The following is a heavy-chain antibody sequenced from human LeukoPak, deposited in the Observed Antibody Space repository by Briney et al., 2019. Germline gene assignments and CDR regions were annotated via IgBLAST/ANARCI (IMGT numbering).Heavy chain of an antibody. CDR2: IYYSGST. Sequence: SETLSLTCTVSGGSISIYYWSWIRQPPGKGLEWIGNIYYSGSTNYKASLKSRVTISVDTSKNQFSLKLSSVTAADTAVYYCARPRALGRGKYYFDYWGQGTLVTVSS. D-gene: IGHD1-26*01. V-gene: IGHV4-59*12. J-gene: IGHJ4*02. CDR3: ARPRALGRGKYYFDY. CDR1: GGSISIYY.